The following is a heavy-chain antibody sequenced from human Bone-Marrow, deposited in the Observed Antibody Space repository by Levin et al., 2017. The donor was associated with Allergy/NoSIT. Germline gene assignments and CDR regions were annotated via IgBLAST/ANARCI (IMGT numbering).Heavy chain of an antibody. V-gene: IGHV3-33*01. CDR1: GFIFSNYG. J-gene: IGHJ4*02. D-gene: IGHD5/OR15-5a*01. CDR2: IWYDGSNK. Sequence: PGGSLRLSCAASGFIFSNYGMHWVRQAPGRGLEWMAFIWYDGSNKYYADSVEGRFTISRDKSKNTVYLQMDSLRAEDTAVYYCARDGEVGGLRDIVSTSHLDYWGLGTLVTVSS. CDR3: ARDGEVGGLRDIVSTSHLDY.